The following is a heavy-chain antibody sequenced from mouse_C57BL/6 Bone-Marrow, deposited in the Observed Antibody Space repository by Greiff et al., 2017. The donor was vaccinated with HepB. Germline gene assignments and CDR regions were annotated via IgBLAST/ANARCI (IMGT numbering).Heavy chain of an antibody. V-gene: IGHV1-76*01. CDR1: GYTFTDYY. J-gene: IGHJ1*03. D-gene: IGHD3-3*01. Sequence: VQLQESGAELVRPGASVKLSCKASGYTFTDYYINWVKQRPEQGLEWIARIDPGSGNTYYNEKFKGKATLTAEKSSSTAYMQLSSLTSEDSAVYFCARGTTRGYFDVWGTGTTVTVSS. CDR2: IDPGSGNT. CDR3: ARGTTRGYFDV.